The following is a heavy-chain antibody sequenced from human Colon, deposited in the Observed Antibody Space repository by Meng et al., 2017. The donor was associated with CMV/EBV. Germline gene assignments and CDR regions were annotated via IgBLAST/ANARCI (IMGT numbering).Heavy chain of an antibody. V-gene: IGHV1-46*01. D-gene: IGHD3-3*01. CDR2: INPSGGST. CDR1: GYTFTSYY. J-gene: IGHJ6*02. CDR3: ARDQGNDFWTHGMDV. Sequence: ASVKVSCKASGYTFTSYYMHWVRQAPGQGLEWMGIINPSGGSTSYAQKFQGRVTITADKSTSTAYMELSSLRSEDTAVYYCARDQGNDFWTHGMDVWGQGTTVTVSS.